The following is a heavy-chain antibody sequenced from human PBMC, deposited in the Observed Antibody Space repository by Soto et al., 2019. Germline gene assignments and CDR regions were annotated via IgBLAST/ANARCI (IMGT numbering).Heavy chain of an antibody. J-gene: IGHJ5*02. CDR3: TRDLYYFDSSAYYGHNWFDP. CDR1: GGTFSTYT. CDR2: IIPMFGTT. D-gene: IGHD3-22*01. Sequence: QVQLVQSGAEVKKPGSSVKVSCKASGGTFSTYTMSWVRQAPGQGLEWMGGIIPMFGTTTYAENFQGRVTITADESTSTDYIELTSLRSEDTAVYYCTRDLYYFDSSAYYGHNWFDPWGQGTRVTVSS. V-gene: IGHV1-69*12.